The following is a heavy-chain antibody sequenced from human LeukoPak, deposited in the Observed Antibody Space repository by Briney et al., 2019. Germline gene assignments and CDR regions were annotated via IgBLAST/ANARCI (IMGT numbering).Heavy chain of an antibody. V-gene: IGHV1-69*04. CDR1: GGTFSSYA. J-gene: IGHJ4*02. CDR3: ALSLLGVYYFDY. D-gene: IGHD3-16*01. CDR2: IIPIFGIA. Sequence: GASVKVSCKASGGTFSSYAISWVRQAPGQGLEWMGRIIPIFGIANYAQKFQGRVTITADKSTSTAYMELSSLRSEDTAVYYCALSLLGVYYFDYWGQGTLVTVSS.